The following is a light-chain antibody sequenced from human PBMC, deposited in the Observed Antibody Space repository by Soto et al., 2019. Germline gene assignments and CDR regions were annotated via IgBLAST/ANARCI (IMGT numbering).Light chain of an antibody. Sequence: QSALTQPASVSGSPGQSITISCTGSDSDVGVYDFVSWYQQHPGKAPKLMIYDVSNRPSGVFGRFSGSKSGNTASLTISGLQAEDEADYYCSSYTTSSTRVFGGGTKVTVL. CDR2: DVS. V-gene: IGLV2-14*03. CDR1: DSDVGVYDF. J-gene: IGLJ3*02. CDR3: SSYTTSSTRV.